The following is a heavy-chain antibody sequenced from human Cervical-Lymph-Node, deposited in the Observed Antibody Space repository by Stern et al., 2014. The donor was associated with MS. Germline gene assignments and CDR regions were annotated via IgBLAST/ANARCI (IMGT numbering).Heavy chain of an antibody. Sequence: EVQLVQSGGGLVKPGGSLRLSCSAAGFTFSNAWMSWVRQAPGKGLEWVGRIKRKSDGGTTDNAAPVRGRFTISRDDSKNTWYLQMSSLKPEDTAVYYCTTYIGGGDYGGQGTLVPVSS. CDR1: GFTFSNAW. V-gene: IGHV3-15*01. CDR3: TTYIGGGDY. CDR2: IKRKSDGGTT. J-gene: IGHJ4*02. D-gene: IGHD1-26*01.